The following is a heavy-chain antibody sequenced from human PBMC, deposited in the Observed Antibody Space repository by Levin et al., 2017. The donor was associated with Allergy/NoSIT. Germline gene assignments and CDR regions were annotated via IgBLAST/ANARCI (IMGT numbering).Heavy chain of an antibody. J-gene: IGHJ4*02. V-gene: IGHV3-21*01. CDR3: ARVNYYDSSGYYEKIDY. CDR1: GFTFSSYS. Sequence: GGSLRLSCAASGFTFSSYSMNWVRQAPGKGLEWVSSISSSSSYIYYADSVKGRFTISRDNAKNSLYLQMNSLRAEDTAVYYCARVNYYDSSGYYEKIDYWGQGTLVTVSS. D-gene: IGHD3-22*01. CDR2: ISSSSSYI.